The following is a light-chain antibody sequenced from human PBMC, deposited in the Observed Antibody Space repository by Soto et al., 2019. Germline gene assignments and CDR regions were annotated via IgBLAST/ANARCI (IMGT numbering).Light chain of an antibody. Sequence: DIQMTQSPSSVSASVGDRVTITCRASQGINNWLAWYQQKPGKAPKLLIYAVSTLQGGVTSRFSGSGSGTDFTLTISRLQPEDFATYYCQEANNFPITFGQGTRLEIK. J-gene: IGKJ5*01. CDR1: QGINNW. CDR3: QEANNFPIT. V-gene: IGKV1-12*01. CDR2: AVS.